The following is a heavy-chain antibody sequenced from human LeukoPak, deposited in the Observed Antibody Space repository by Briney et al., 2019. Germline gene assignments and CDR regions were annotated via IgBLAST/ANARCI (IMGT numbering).Heavy chain of an antibody. CDR3: ARGGTTVTTFDY. CDR2: IYSGGST. V-gene: IGHV3-53*01. D-gene: IGHD4-11*01. J-gene: IGHJ4*02. Sequence: GGSLRLSCAASGFTFSTYTINWVRQVPGKGLEWVSIIYSGGSTYYADSVKGRFTISRDNSKNTLYLQMNSLRAEDTAVYYCARGGTTVTTFDYWGQGTLVTVSS. CDR1: GFTFSTYT.